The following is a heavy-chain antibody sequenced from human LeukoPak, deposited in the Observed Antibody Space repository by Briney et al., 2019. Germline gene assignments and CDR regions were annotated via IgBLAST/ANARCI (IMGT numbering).Heavy chain of an antibody. CDR3: ARDRWFDP. J-gene: IGHJ5*02. CDR1: GGSISSYY. Sequence: KSSETLSLTCTVSGGSISSYYWSWIRQSPGKGLEWIGYVYYTGSTNYNPSLKNRVTILLDMSKNQFSLKLSSVTAADTAVYYCARDRWFDPWGQGTLVTVSS. CDR2: VYYTGST. V-gene: IGHV4-59*01.